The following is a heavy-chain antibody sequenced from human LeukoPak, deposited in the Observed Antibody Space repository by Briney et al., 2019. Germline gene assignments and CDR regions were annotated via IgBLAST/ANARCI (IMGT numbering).Heavy chain of an antibody. J-gene: IGHJ4*02. D-gene: IGHD2-15*01. Sequence: GGSLRLSCAASGFTFSSYGMHWVRQAPGKGLEWVAVIWYDGSNKYYADSVKGRFTISRDNSKNTLYLQMNSLRAEDTAVYYCAKDLSDAEGFDYWGQGTLVTVSS. CDR3: AKDLSDAEGFDY. CDR1: GFTFSSYG. V-gene: IGHV3-33*06. CDR2: IWYDGSNK.